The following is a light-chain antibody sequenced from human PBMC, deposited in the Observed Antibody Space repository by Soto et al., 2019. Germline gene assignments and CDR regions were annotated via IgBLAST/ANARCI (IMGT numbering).Light chain of an antibody. CDR3: QQIYSTPWT. V-gene: IGKV1-39*01. J-gene: IGKJ1*01. CDR2: AAS. Sequence: DIQMTQSPSSLSASVGDRVTITCRASQSISSYLNWYQQKPGKAPKLLIYAASSLQSGVPSRFSGSGSGTDFTLTISSLKPEDFATYYCQQIYSTPWTFGPGTKVEIK. CDR1: QSISSY.